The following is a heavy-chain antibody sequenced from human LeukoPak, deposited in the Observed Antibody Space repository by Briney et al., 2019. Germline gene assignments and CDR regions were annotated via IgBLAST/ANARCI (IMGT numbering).Heavy chain of an antibody. V-gene: IGHV4-38-2*02. D-gene: IGHD3-10*01. CDR2: IYHSGST. CDR3: ARGFGFGEFSYYYGLDV. J-gene: IGHJ6*02. Sequence: SETLSLTCTVSGYSISSGYYWGWIRQPPGKGLEWIGSIYHSGSTYYNPSLKSRVTISVDTSKNQFSLKLSSVTAADTAVYYCARGFGFGEFSYYYGLDVWGQGTTVTVSS. CDR1: GYSISSGYY.